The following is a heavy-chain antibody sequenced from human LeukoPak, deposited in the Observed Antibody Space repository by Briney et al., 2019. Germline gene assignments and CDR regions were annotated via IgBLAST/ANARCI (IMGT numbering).Heavy chain of an antibody. J-gene: IGHJ1*01. D-gene: IGHD3-22*01. V-gene: IGHV1-69*05. Sequence: TFISYXXXXVRQAXXQGGXXXGXIIPIFGTANYAQKSQGRGTINTDGATRTDYMEVSSLRSEDTAVYYCARHRDSSGYPEYFQHWGQGTLVTVPS. CDR2: IIPIFGTA. CDR1: TFISYX. CDR3: ARHRDSSGYPEYFQH.